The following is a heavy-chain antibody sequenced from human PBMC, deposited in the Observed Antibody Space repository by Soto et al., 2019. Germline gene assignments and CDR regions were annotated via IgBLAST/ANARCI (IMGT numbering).Heavy chain of an antibody. CDR2: IIPIFGTA. J-gene: IGHJ2*01. Sequence: QVQLVQSGAEVKKPGSSVKVSCKASGGTFSSYAISWVRQAPGQGLEWMGGIIPIFGTANYAQKFQGRVTITADESTSTVYIELSSLRSEDAAVYYCARGQRVSSRWYKRGSDWYFDLWGRGTLVTVSS. CDR1: GGTFSSYA. V-gene: IGHV1-69*12. D-gene: IGHD6-13*01. CDR3: ARGQRVSSRWYKRGSDWYFDL.